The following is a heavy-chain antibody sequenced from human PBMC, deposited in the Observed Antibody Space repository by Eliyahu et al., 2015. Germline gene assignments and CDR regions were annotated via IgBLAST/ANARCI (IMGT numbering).Heavy chain of an antibody. CDR1: GFTFTDSA. J-gene: IGHJ4*02. CDR2: SVLDSGTT. V-gene: IGHV1-58*01. D-gene: IGHD6-19*01. CDR3: AAKGYWVSGWSDFDY. Sequence: QMQLVQSAPEVRKPGTSVKVSCKTSGFTFTDSAVQWVRQGRVQRPVWRGWSVLDSGTTNYAQKFQDRVTITRDKSTTTAYMELSSLRSDDTAVYYCAAKGYWVSGWSDFDYWGQGTLVTVSS.